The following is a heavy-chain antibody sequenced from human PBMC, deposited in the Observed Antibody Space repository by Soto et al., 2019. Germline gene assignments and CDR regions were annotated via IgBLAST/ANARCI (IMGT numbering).Heavy chain of an antibody. Sequence: GGSLRLSYATSGFPFSAFAMNWVRHAPGKGLEWVSGIGGSGASIYYADSVKGRFTISRDNSKNTLYLQMNSLRAEDTAVYYCVRGDNWNDEASDYWGQGTLVTVSS. CDR3: VRGDNWNDEASDY. CDR1: GFPFSAFA. V-gene: IGHV3-23*01. CDR2: IGGSGASI. D-gene: IGHD1-1*01. J-gene: IGHJ4*02.